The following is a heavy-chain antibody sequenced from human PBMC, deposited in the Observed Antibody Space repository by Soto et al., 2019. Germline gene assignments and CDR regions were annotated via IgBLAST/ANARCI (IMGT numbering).Heavy chain of an antibody. Sequence: GESLKISCETSGYNFATSWIAWVRQMPGKGLEWIGIIYPDDSDTVYSPSFRGQVTSSVDKSISTAYLQWSSLKASDTATYYCAKHQTGTLSAMDVWGQGTTVTVSS. CDR2: IYPDDSDT. V-gene: IGHV5-51*01. J-gene: IGHJ6*02. CDR1: GYNFATSW. CDR3: AKHQTGTLSAMDV. D-gene: IGHD2-21*01.